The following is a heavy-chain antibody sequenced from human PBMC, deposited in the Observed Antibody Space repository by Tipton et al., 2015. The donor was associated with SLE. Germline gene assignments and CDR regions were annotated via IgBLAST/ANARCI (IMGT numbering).Heavy chain of an antibody. CDR2: FNHSGST. CDR1: GGSFSGYY. Sequence: LRLSCAVYGGSFSGYYWSWIRQPPGKGLEWIGEFNHSGSTNYNPSLKSRVTISVDTSKNQFSLKLSSVTAADTAVYYCAREDCSSTSCHGGLFDYWGQGTLVTVSS. J-gene: IGHJ4*02. V-gene: IGHV4-34*01. D-gene: IGHD2-2*01. CDR3: AREDCSSTSCHGGLFDY.